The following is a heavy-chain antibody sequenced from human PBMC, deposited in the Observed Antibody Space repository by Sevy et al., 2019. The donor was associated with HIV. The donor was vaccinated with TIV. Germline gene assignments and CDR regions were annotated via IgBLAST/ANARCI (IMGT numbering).Heavy chain of an antibody. CDR3: ARALQNYYYGMDV. CDR1: GGSINNYY. J-gene: IGHJ6*02. CDR2: IYYSGRI. V-gene: IGHV4-59*01. Sequence: SETLSLTCTVSGGSINNYYWTWIRQPPGKGLEWIGYIYYSGRIKYNPSLKSPVTISVDTSKNQFSLKLSSVTAADTAVYYCARALQNYYYGMDVWGQGTTVTVSS.